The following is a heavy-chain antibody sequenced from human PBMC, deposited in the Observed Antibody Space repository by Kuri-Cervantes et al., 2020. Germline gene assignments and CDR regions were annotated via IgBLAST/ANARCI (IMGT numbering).Heavy chain of an antibody. Sequence: GESLKISCAASGFTFSSYCMHWVRQAPGKGLEWVAVISYDGSNKYYADSVKGRSTISRDNPKNTLYLQMNSLRAEDTAVYYCATALGYCSGGSCREDDYWGQGTLVTVSS. J-gene: IGHJ4*02. CDR1: GFTFSSYC. CDR3: ATALGYCSGGSCREDDY. CDR2: ISYDGSNK. D-gene: IGHD2-15*01. V-gene: IGHV3-30*03.